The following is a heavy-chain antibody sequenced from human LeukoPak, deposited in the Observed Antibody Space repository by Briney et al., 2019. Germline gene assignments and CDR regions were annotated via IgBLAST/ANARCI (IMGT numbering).Heavy chain of an antibody. V-gene: IGHV3-33*01. CDR1: GFTFSSYG. Sequence: GGSLRLSCAASGFTFSSYGMHWVRQAPGKGLEWVAVIWYDGSNKYYADSVKGRLTISRDNSKNTLYLQMNSLRAEDTAVYYCARVGFYDSSGPSDAFDIWGQGTMVTVSS. J-gene: IGHJ3*02. D-gene: IGHD3-22*01. CDR2: IWYDGSNK. CDR3: ARVGFYDSSGPSDAFDI.